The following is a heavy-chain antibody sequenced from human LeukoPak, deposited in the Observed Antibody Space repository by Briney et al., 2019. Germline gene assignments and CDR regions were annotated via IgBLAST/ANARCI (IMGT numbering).Heavy chain of an antibody. CDR3: ARGGFGESYYFDY. J-gene: IGHJ4*02. V-gene: IGHV4-39*07. CDR1: GGSISSSSHY. D-gene: IGHD3-10*01. CDR2: VYYSGST. Sequence: SETLSLTCTVSGGSISSSSHYWGWIRQPPGKGLEWIGSVYYSGSTYYNPSLKSRVTISVDASKNQFSLKLTSVTAADTAVYYCARGGFGESYYFDYWGQGTLVTVSS.